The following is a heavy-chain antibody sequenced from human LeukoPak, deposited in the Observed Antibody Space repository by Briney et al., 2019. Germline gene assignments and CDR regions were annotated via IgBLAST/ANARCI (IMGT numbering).Heavy chain of an antibody. J-gene: IGHJ6*02. CDR1: GYTFTGYY. CDR2: INPNSGGT. V-gene: IGHV1-2*04. D-gene: IGHD4-17*01. CDR3: ARDLWDGDYARVDRGMDV. Sequence: GASVKVSCKASGYTFTGYYMHWVRQAPGQGLEWMGWINPNSGGTNYAQKFQGWVTMTRDTSISTAYMELSRLRSDDTAVYYCARDLWDGDYARVDRGMDVWGQGTTVTVSS.